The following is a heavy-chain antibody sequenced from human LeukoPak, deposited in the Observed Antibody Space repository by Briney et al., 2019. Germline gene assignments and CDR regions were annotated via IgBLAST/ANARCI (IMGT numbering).Heavy chain of an antibody. Sequence: PSETLSLTCTVSGGSINSYYWSWIRQPPGKGLEWIGYIYYSGSTNYNPSLKSRVTISVDTSKNQFSLKLSSVTAADTAVYYCARALIAAAGTNWFDPWGQGTLVTVSS. V-gene: IGHV4-59*12. CDR3: ARALIAAAGTNWFDP. CDR2: IYYSGST. D-gene: IGHD6-13*01. CDR1: GGSINSYY. J-gene: IGHJ5*02.